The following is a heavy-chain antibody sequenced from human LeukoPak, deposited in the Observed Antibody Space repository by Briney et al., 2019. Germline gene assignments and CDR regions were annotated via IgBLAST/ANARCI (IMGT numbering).Heavy chain of an antibody. CDR3: ARGRGYSGYDYGVDY. J-gene: IGHJ4*02. CDR1: GGSISSGGYY. CDR2: IYYSGNT. D-gene: IGHD5-12*01. V-gene: IGHV4-31*03. Sequence: SETLSLTCTVSGGSISSGGYYWSWIRQHPGKGLEWIGYIYYSGNTYYNPSLKSRVTISVDTSKNQFSLKLSPVTAADTAVYYCARGRGYSGYDYGVDYWGQGTLVTVSS.